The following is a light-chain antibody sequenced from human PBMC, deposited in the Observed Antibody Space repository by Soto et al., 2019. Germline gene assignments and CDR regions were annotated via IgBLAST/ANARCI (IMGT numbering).Light chain of an antibody. J-gene: IGKJ5*01. CDR1: QSVASN. CDR2: GTS. Sequence: EIVMTPSPASLSVSPWESVTLSCRASQSVASNLAWYQQKPGQAPRLLIYGTSTRATGVPARFSGSGSGTDFTLTISSLQAADFAVYHCQHYNNWPITFGQGTRLEIK. V-gene: IGKV3-15*01. CDR3: QHYNNWPIT.